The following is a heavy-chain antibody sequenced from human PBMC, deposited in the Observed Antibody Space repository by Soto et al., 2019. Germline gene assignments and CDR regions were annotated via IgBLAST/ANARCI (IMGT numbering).Heavy chain of an antibody. D-gene: IGHD2-15*01. CDR3: ARGGDCSGGSCYFYYYYGMDV. Sequence: QVQLVQSGAEVKKPGASVKVSCKASGYTFTSYGISWVRQAPGQGLEWMGWISAYNGNTNYAQKLQGRVTMTTDTTTSTAYMELRSLRSDDTAVYYCARGGDCSGGSCYFYYYYGMDVWGQGTTVTVSS. CDR1: GYTFTSYG. J-gene: IGHJ6*02. CDR2: ISAYNGNT. V-gene: IGHV1-18*01.